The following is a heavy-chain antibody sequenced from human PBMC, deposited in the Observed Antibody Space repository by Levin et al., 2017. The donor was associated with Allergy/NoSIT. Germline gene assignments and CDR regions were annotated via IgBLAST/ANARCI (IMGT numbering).Heavy chain of an antibody. J-gene: IGHJ6*02. CDR2: ISYDGSNK. D-gene: IGHD6-13*01. CDR1: GFTFSSYA. V-gene: IGHV3-30*04. CDR3: ARGEAAAGPPYGMDV. Sequence: LSLTCAASGFTFSSYAMHWVRQAPGKGLEWVAVISYDGSNKYYADSVKGRFTISRDNSKNTLYLQMNSLRAEDTAVYYCARGEAAAGPPYGMDVWGQGTTVTVSS.